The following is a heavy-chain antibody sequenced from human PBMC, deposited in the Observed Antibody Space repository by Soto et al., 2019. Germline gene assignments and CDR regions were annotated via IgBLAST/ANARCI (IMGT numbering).Heavy chain of an antibody. V-gene: IGHV1-18*01. CDR2: ISGDNINS. J-gene: IGHJ6*02. Sequence: ASVKVSCKASGFTFSDYGLSWVRQAPGQPLEWMGWISGDNINSKYSQKFQGRLTMTTDTSTATASMELRSLTSDDTAVYYCGIEGQQLAQEKYYQFNGMDVWGQGTTVT. D-gene: IGHD6-13*01. CDR3: GIEGQQLAQEKYYQFNGMDV. CDR1: GFTFSDYG.